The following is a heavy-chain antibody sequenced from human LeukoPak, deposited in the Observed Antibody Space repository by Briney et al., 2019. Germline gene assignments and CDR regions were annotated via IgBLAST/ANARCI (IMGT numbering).Heavy chain of an antibody. CDR1: GFTFSNAW. J-gene: IGHJ5*02. CDR2: IKSKTDGGTT. Sequence: GGSLRLSCAASGFTFSNAWMSWVRQAPGKGLEWVGRIKSKTDGGTTDYAAPVKGRFTISRDDSKNTLYLQMNSLKTEDTAVNYCTTASYHYYDSSGYYLWGQGTLVTVSS. D-gene: IGHD3-22*01. CDR3: TTASYHYYDSSGYYL. V-gene: IGHV3-15*01.